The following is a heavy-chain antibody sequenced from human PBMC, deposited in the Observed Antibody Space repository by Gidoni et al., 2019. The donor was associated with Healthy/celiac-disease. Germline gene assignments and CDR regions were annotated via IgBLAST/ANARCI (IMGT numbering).Heavy chain of an antibody. V-gene: IGHV3-23*01. CDR3: AKGALRYDSSGYYYFDY. J-gene: IGHJ4*02. D-gene: IGHD3-22*01. CDR1: GFTFSSYA. Sequence: EVQLLESGGGLVQPGGSLSLSCAASGFTFSSYAMSWVRQAPGKGLEWVSAISGSGGSTYYADSVKGRFTISRDNSKNTLYLQMNSLRAEDTAVYYCAKGALRYDSSGYYYFDYWGQGTLVTVSS. CDR2: ISGSGGST.